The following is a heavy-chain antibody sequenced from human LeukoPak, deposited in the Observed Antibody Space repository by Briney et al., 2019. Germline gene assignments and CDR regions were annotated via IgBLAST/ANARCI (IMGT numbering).Heavy chain of an antibody. CDR3: ARMGLLYSSSAEAFEY. CDR1: GFTFSSYE. V-gene: IGHV3-21*01. CDR2: ISSSSSYM. Sequence: PGGSLRLSCAASGFTFSSYEMNWVRQAPGKGLEWVSSISSSSSYMYYADSVKGRFTISRDNAKNSLYLQMDSLRAEDTAVYYCARMGLLYSSSAEAFEYWGQGTLVTVSS. J-gene: IGHJ4*02. D-gene: IGHD6-6*01.